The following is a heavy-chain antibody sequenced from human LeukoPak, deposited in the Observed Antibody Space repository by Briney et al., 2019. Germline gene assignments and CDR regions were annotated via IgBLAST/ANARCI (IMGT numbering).Heavy chain of an antibody. CDR2: IYYSGST. D-gene: IGHD2-15*01. V-gene: IGHV4-39*07. CDR1: GGSISSSSYY. Sequence: PSETLSLTCTVSGGSISSSSYYWGWIRQPPGKGLEWIGSIYYSGSTYYNPSLKSRVTISVDTSKNQFSLKLSSVTAADTAVYYCASLELGYCSGGICYDRGRFDPWGQGTLVTVSS. J-gene: IGHJ5*02. CDR3: ASLELGYCSGGICYDRGRFDP.